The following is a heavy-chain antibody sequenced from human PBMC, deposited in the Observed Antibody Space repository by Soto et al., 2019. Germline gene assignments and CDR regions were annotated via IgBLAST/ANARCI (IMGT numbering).Heavy chain of an antibody. V-gene: IGHV3-23*01. Sequence: GGSLRLSCAASGFTFSSYAMSWVRQAPGKGLEWVSAISGSGGSTHYADSVRGRFTISRDNAKNTLFLQLNSLRVEDTAIYYCIKVLTRGVGVPRFYFDSWGQGTLVTVSS. D-gene: IGHD3-9*01. CDR1: GFTFSSYA. CDR3: IKVLTRGVGVPRFYFDS. CDR2: ISGSGGST. J-gene: IGHJ4*02.